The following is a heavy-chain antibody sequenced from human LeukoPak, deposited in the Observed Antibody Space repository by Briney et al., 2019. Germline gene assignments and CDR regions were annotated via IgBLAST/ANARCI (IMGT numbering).Heavy chain of an antibody. Sequence: GGSLRLSCAASGFTFSSYGMHWVRQAPGKGLEGVAFLRHDGINKFYADSVKGRFTISRDNSKNTLYLQMNSLRAEDTAVYYCAKRRSTVDCSGGSCYYFDYWGQGTLVSVSS. CDR1: GFTFSSYG. CDR2: LRHDGINK. V-gene: IGHV3-30*02. CDR3: AKRRSTVDCSGGSCYYFDY. D-gene: IGHD2-15*01. J-gene: IGHJ4*02.